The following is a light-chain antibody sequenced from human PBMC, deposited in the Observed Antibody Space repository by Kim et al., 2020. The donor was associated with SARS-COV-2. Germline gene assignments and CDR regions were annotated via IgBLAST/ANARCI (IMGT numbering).Light chain of an antibody. J-gene: IGLJ2*01. CDR1: SIRSNN. V-gene: IGLV3-19*01. CDR3: NSRDSNDNGV. Sequence: VAVGKKVRITSKGESIRSNNENWEKKKTGQDPIIVSYGKNNRPSGNPDRFSGSSSGNTASLTITGTQAGDEADYYCNSRDSNDNGVFGGGTQLTVL. CDR2: GKN.